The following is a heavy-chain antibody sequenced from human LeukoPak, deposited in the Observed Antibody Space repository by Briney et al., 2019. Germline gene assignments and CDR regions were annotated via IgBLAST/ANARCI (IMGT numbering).Heavy chain of an antibody. Sequence: AGGSLRLSCAASEFTFSIYAMGWVRQAPGKGLEWVSIISVTGGSTYYADSVKGRFTISRDNSKNTLFLQMNSLRAEDTAVYYCARVVSSWPDYWGQGTLVTVSS. CDR2: ISVTGGST. D-gene: IGHD6-13*01. V-gene: IGHV3-23*01. CDR1: EFTFSIYA. J-gene: IGHJ4*02. CDR3: ARVVSSWPDY.